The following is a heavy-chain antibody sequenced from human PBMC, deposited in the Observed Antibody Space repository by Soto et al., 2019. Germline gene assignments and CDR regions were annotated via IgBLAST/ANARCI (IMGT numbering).Heavy chain of an antibody. Sequence: PGGSLRLSCAASGFTFSDYYMSWIRQAPGKGLEWVSYISSSGSTIYYADSVKGRFTISRDNAKNSLYLQMNSLRAEDTAVYYCARACYDSSGYSYFSGVQHWGQGTLVTVSS. CDR3: ARACYDSSGYSYFSGVQH. V-gene: IGHV3-11*01. CDR1: GFTFSDYY. J-gene: IGHJ1*01. CDR2: ISSSGSTI. D-gene: IGHD3-22*01.